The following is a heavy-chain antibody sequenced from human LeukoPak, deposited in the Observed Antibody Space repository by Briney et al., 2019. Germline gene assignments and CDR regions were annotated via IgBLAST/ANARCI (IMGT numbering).Heavy chain of an antibody. CDR1: GFSVSSYW. D-gene: IGHD2-2*01. V-gene: IGHV3-74*01. J-gene: IGHJ3*02. CDR3: ARVMPGTDAFDI. CDR2: INSDGSST. Sequence: GGSLRLSCAASGFSVSSYWMHWVRQAPGKGLVWVSRINSDGSSTSYADSVKGRFTISRDNAKNTLYLQMNGLRDENTAVYYCARVMPGTDAFDIWGQGTMVTVSS.